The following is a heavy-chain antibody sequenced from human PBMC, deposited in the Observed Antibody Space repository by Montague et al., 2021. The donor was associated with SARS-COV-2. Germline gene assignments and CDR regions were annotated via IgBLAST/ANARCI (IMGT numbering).Heavy chain of an antibody. J-gene: IGHJ4*02. CDR2: VSHPGSA. Sequence: SETLSLTCAVYTEAFNGYYWTWIRQPPGKGLEWIGDVSHPGSAKYNPSLKGRVSISVNTWRKQVSLRLTSVTAADTATYYCARGVYSRVIFVVSPRYYFDYWGQGTMVAVSA. CDR3: ARGVYSRVIFVVSPRYYFDY. V-gene: IGHV4-34*01. D-gene: IGHD4-11*01. CDR1: TEAFNGYY.